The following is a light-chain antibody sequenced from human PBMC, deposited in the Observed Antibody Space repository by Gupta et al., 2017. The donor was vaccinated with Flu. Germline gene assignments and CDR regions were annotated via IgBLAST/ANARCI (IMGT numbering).Light chain of an antibody. J-gene: IGLJ2*01. V-gene: IGLV2-8*01. Sequence: QSALTQPPSASGSPGHSVTISCTGTSSDIGGYNYVSWYQQHPDKAPKLMIYEVSKRPAGVPDRFSGSKSGNTASLTVSGLQAEDEADYYCSAYAGSNNMIFGGGTKLTVL. CDR3: SAYAGSNNMI. CDR1: SSDIGGYNY. CDR2: EVS.